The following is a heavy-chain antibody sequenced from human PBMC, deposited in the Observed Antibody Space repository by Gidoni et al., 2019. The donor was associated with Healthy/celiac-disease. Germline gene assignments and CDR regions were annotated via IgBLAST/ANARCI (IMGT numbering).Heavy chain of an antibody. CDR3: ARDPKGGSSGWYWGDAFDI. CDR1: GGSISSYY. Sequence: QVQLQESGPGLVKPSETLSLTCTVSGGSISSYYWSWIRQPPGKVLEWIGYIYYSGSTNYNPSLKSRVTISVDTSKNQFSLKLSSVTAADTAVYYCARDPKGGSSGWYWGDAFDIWGQGTMVTVSS. CDR2: IYYSGST. J-gene: IGHJ3*02. V-gene: IGHV4-59*01. D-gene: IGHD6-19*01.